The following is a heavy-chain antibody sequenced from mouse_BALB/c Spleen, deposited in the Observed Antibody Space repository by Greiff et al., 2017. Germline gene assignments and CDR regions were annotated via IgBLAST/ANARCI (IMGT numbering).Heavy chain of an antibody. V-gene: IGHV1-18*01. Sequence: EVKLQESGPELVKPGASVKISCKTSGYTFTEYTMHWVKQSHGKSLEWIGGINPNNGGTSYNQKFKGKATLTVDKSSSTAYMELRSLTSEDSAVYYCARWGIYYGNYDAMDYWGQGTSVTVSS. CDR3: ARWGIYYGNYDAMDY. CDR1: GYTFTEYT. CDR2: INPNNGGT. J-gene: IGHJ4*01. D-gene: IGHD2-1*01.